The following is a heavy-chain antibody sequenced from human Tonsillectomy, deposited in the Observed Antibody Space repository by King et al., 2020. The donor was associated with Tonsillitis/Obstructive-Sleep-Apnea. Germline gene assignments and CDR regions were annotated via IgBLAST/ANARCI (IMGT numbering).Heavy chain of an antibody. J-gene: IGHJ5*02. D-gene: IGHD3-10*01. CDR2: ISDSGGST. CDR1: GITFSSYD. CDR3: AKEEAYYYGSGDWFDP. Sequence: VQLVQSGGGLVQPGGSLRLYCAASGITFSSYDMSWVRQAPGKGLEWVSAISDSGGSTYYADSVKGRFTISRDNSKNTLYLQMNSLRAEDTAVYYCAKEEAYYYGSGDWFDPWGQGTLVTVSS. V-gene: IGHV3-23*04.